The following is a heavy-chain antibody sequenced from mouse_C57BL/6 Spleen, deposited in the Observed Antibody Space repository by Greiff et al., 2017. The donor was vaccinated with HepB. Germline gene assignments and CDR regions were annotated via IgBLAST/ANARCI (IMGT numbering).Heavy chain of an antibody. J-gene: IGHJ4*01. CDR1: GFNIKDDY. CDR3: TGSYLLLRRMDY. V-gene: IGHV14-4*01. Sequence: EVQLQQSGAELVRPGASVKLSCTASGFNIKDDYMHWVKQRPEQGLEWIGWIDPENGDTEYASKFQGKATITADTSSNTAYLRLSSLTSEDTAVLYCTGSYLLLRRMDYWGQGTSVTVSS. CDR2: IDPENGDT. D-gene: IGHD1-1*01.